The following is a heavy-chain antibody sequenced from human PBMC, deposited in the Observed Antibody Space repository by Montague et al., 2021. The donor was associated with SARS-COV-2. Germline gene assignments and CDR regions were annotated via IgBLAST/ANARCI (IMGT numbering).Heavy chain of an antibody. CDR2: SYHRSKRYN. V-gene: IGHV6-1*01. CDR3: ARIPVGSKYYFDF. Sequence: CAISGDSDSVDIPTRKSDKHTSSLHSQQQLRSYHRSKRYNDYAESVKSRITIDPDTSKHQFSLHLNSVTPEDTAVYYCARIPVGSKYYFDFWGQGTLVTVYS. J-gene: IGHJ4*02. D-gene: IGHD2-2*01. CDR1: GDSDSVDIPT.